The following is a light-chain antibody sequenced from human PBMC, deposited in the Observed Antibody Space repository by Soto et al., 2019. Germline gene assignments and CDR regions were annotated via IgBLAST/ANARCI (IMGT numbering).Light chain of an antibody. CDR3: QQYGSSHWT. Sequence: EIVLTQSPGTLSLSRGERATLSCRASQSVSSSYLAWYQQKPGQAPRLLIYGASSRATGIPDRFSGSGSGTDFTLTISRLEPEDFAVYYCQQYGSSHWTFGQGTKVDNK. CDR2: GAS. CDR1: QSVSSSY. J-gene: IGKJ1*01. V-gene: IGKV3-20*01.